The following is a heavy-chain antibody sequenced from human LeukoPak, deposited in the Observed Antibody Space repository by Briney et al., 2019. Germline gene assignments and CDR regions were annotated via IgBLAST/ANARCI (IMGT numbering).Heavy chain of an antibody. D-gene: IGHD5-24*01. V-gene: IGHV3-23*01. J-gene: IGHJ4*02. Sequence: GGSLRLSCAASGFTFSNAWMSWVRQAPGKGLEWVSGISPSGDIKYYIDSVKGRFTVSRDNSKNTLYLQINSLRDDDTAVYYCAKDDAWIQFNDWGQGTLVTVSS. CDR3: AKDDAWIQFND. CDR1: GFTFSNAW. CDR2: ISPSGDIK.